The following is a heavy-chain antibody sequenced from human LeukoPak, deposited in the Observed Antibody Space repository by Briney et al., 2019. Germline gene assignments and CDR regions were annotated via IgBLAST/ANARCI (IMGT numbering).Heavy chain of an antibody. V-gene: IGHV3-21*01. CDR3: ARDYGSGNYFLYFDS. D-gene: IGHD3-10*01. J-gene: IGHJ4*02. CDR1: GFTSVSYT. Sequence: GGSLRLSCAASGFTSVSYTMNWVRQAPGKGLEWVSSISSSSTYIYYADSVKGRFTISRDNAKNSLSLQMNSLRAEDTAVYYCARDYGSGNYFLYFDSWGQGTLVTVSS. CDR2: ISSSSTYI.